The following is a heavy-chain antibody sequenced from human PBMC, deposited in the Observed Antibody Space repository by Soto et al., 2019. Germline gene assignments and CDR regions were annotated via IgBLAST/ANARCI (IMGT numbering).Heavy chain of an antibody. J-gene: IGHJ5*02. CDR2: INHSGST. CDR3: ARRRAANRVEHNGFDP. V-gene: IGHV4-34*01. D-gene: IGHD6-13*01. Sequence: QVQLQQWGAGLLKPSETLSLTCAVYGGSFSGYYWSWIRQPPGKGLEWIGEINHSGSTNYNPSLKSRVTISVDTSMNQYSLKLSSVTAADTAVYDCARRRAANRVEHNGFDPWGQGTLVTVSS. CDR1: GGSFSGYY.